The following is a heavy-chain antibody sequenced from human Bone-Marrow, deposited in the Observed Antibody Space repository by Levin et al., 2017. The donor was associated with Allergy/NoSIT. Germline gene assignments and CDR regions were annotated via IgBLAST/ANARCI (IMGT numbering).Heavy chain of an antibody. Sequence: LSLTCAASGFTFSSYGMHWVRQAPGKGLEWVAVIWYDGSNKYYADSVKGRFTISRDNSKNTLYLQMNSLRAEDTAVYYCARGITAMVKVYGMDVWGQGTTVTVSS. D-gene: IGHD5-18*01. V-gene: IGHV3-33*01. CDR3: ARGITAMVKVYGMDV. J-gene: IGHJ6*02. CDR1: GFTFSSYG. CDR2: IWYDGSNK.